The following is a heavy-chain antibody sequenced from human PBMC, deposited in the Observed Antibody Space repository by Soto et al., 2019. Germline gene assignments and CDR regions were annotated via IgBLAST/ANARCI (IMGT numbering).Heavy chain of an antibody. CDR1: GYTFTSYA. J-gene: IGHJ4*02. Sequence: ASVKVSCKASGYTFTSYAMHWVRQAPGQRLEWMGWINAGNGNTKYSQKFQGRVTITRDTSASTAYMELSSLRSEDTAVYYCARDLGFSDFDVHYWGQGTLVTVSS. V-gene: IGHV1-3*01. CDR2: INAGNGNT. D-gene: IGHD2-21*02. CDR3: ARDLGFSDFDVHY.